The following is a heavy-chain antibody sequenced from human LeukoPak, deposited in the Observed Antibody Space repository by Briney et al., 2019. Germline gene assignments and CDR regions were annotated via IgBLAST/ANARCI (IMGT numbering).Heavy chain of an antibody. V-gene: IGHV6-1*01. D-gene: IGHD3-16*01. Sequence: SQALSLTRAISGDSVSSNSAAWNWIRQSPSRGLEWLGRTYYRPKWYNDYAVSVKSRLTINPDTSKNQFSLQLNSVTPEDTAVYYCARHDGDGFDIWGQGTMVTVAS. J-gene: IGHJ3*02. CDR3: ARHDGDGFDI. CDR2: TYYRPKWYN. CDR1: GDSVSSNSAA.